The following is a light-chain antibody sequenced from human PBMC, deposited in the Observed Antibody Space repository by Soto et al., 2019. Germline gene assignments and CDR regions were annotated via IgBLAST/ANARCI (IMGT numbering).Light chain of an antibody. Sequence: QPVLTQPTSVSGAPGQRVTISCTGSRSNIGAGYAVHWYQQLPGTAPKLLIYDNTNRPSGVPDRFSASESGTSASLAITGLQSEDEADYYCQSYDTSLSAAVFGGGTKLTVL. V-gene: IGLV1-40*01. CDR3: QSYDTSLSAAV. CDR2: DNT. J-gene: IGLJ2*01. CDR1: RSNIGAGYA.